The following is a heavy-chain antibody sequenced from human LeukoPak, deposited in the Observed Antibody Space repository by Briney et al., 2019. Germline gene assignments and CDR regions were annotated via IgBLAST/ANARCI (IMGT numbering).Heavy chain of an antibody. Sequence: ASVKVSCKASGGTFSSYAISWVRQAPGQGLEWMGGIIPIFGTANYAQKFQSRVTITTDESTSTAYMELSSLRSEDTAVYYCARASLGRTIRQLVLYYYMDVWGKGTTVTASS. CDR3: ARASLGRTIRQLVLYYYMDV. CDR1: GGTFSSYA. CDR2: IIPIFGTA. V-gene: IGHV1-69*05. J-gene: IGHJ6*03. D-gene: IGHD6-13*01.